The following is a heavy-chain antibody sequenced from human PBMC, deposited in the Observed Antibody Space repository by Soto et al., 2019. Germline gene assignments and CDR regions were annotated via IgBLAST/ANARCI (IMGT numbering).Heavy chain of an antibody. CDR2: ISGSGGTT. Sequence: EVQLLESGGGLVQPGESLRVSCIASGFTFRNYAMSWVRQAPGKGLEWVSAISGSGGTTYYADSVKGRFTISRDNSKNTLYLQMNSLRAEDTATYYCAKDLDVYCSSASCYGDAFDIWGRGTMVTVSS. J-gene: IGHJ3*02. CDR3: AKDLDVYCSSASCYGDAFDI. D-gene: IGHD2-2*01. CDR1: GFTFRNYA. V-gene: IGHV3-23*01.